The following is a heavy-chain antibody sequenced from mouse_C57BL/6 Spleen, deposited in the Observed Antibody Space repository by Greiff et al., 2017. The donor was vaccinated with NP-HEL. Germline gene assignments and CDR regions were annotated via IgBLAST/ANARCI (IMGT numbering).Heavy chain of an antibody. J-gene: IGHJ4*01. D-gene: IGHD1-1*01. Sequence: QVQLQQSDAELVKPGASVKISCKVSGYTFTDHTIHWMKQRPEQGLEWIGYIYPRDGSTKYNEKFKGKATLTADKSTSTAYMQLNSLTSEYSAVYFCARSGYYGSSQYYYAMDYWGQGTSVTVSS. CDR1: GYTFTDHT. CDR3: ARSGYYGSSQYYYAMDY. CDR2: IYPRDGST. V-gene: IGHV1-78*01.